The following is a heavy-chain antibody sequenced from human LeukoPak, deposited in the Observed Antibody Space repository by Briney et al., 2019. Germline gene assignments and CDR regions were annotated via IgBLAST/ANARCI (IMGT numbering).Heavy chain of an antibody. CDR1: GGSISSYY. CDR3: ARGEVGATPYFDY. Sequence: PSETLSLTCTDSGGSISSYYWSWIRQPPGKGLEWIGYIYYSGSTNYNPSLKSRVTISVDTSKNQFSLKLSSVTAADTAVYYCARGEVGATPYFDYWGQGTLVTVSS. D-gene: IGHD1-26*01. J-gene: IGHJ4*02. V-gene: IGHV4-59*01. CDR2: IYYSGST.